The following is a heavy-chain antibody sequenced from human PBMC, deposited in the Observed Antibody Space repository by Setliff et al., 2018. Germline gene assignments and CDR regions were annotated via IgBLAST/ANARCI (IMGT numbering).Heavy chain of an antibody. CDR1: GGSVSSTSHY. CDR2: VYYSGYT. J-gene: IGHJ1*01. CDR3: ARVDFTMIQGVLGL. Sequence: PSETLSLTCNVSGGSVSSTSHYWGWIRQPPGKGMEWIGSVYYSGYTYYNPSLQSRVTISVDMSKNQFSMKFTSVTAADTAVYYCARVDFTMIQGVLGLWGQGTLVTVSS. D-gene: IGHD3-10*01. V-gene: IGHV4-39*07.